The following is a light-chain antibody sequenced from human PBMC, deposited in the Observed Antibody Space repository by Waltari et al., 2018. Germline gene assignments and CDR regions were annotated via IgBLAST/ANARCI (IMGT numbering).Light chain of an antibody. V-gene: IGKV4-1*01. CDR2: WAS. Sequence: DIVMTQSPDSLAVSLGERATLNCESSQSVLYSSNNKNYLAWYQQKPGQPPKLLIYWASTRDSGVPDRFSGSGSGTDFTLSISSLQAEDVAFYYCQQYYTTPWTFGQGTKVEIK. J-gene: IGKJ1*01. CDR3: QQYYTTPWT. CDR1: QSVLYSSNNKNY.